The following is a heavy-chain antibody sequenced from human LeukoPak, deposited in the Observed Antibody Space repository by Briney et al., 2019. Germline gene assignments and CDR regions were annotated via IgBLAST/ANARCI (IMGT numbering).Heavy chain of an antibody. CDR1: GASITSYY. CDR2: IYHTGNI. Sequence: TSETLSLTRAVSGASITSYYWTWIRQPPGKGLEWIGYIYHTGNIKYNPSLNSRVTISIDTSKNQFSLKLSSVTAADTAVYYCARFGSGWWYNDYWGQGTLVTVSS. CDR3: ARFGSGWWYNDY. D-gene: IGHD6-19*01. J-gene: IGHJ4*02. V-gene: IGHV4-59*01.